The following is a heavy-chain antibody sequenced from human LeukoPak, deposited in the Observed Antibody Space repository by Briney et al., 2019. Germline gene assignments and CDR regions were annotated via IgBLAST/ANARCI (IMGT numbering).Heavy chain of an antibody. Sequence: PSETLSLTCTVSGGSMSSYYWSWIRQPPGKGLEWIGYIYTSGSTNYNPSLKSRVTISVDTSKNQFSLKLSSVTAADTAVFYCARLLAVAGTLRFYYYHYMDVWGKGTTVTVSS. J-gene: IGHJ6*03. V-gene: IGHV4-4*09. CDR1: GGSMSSYY. CDR2: IYTSGST. D-gene: IGHD6-19*01. CDR3: ARLLAVAGTLRFYYYHYMDV.